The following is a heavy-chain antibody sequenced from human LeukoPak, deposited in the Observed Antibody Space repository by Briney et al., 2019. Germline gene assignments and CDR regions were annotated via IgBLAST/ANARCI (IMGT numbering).Heavy chain of an antibody. D-gene: IGHD2-2*01. CDR1: GNYW. CDR3: VSFYETY. Sequence: GGSLRLSCAASGNYWMHWVRQAPGKGLVWVSHINSDGSWTSYADSVKGRFTISKDNAKNTVYLQMNNLRAEDTAVYYCVSFYETYWGRGTLVTASS. J-gene: IGHJ4*02. V-gene: IGHV3-74*01. CDR2: INSDGSWT.